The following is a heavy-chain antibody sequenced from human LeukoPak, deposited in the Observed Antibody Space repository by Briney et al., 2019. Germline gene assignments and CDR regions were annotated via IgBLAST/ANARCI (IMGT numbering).Heavy chain of an antibody. CDR1: GYTFTSYG. D-gene: IGHD3-10*01. J-gene: IGHJ4*02. Sequence: ASVKVSCKASGYTFTSYGISWVRQAPGQGLEWMGWISAYNGNTNYAQKLQGRVTMTTDTSTSTAYMELRSLRSDDTAVYYCARTTMVRGVIPPQPPNDYWGQGTPVTVSS. V-gene: IGHV1-18*01. CDR2: ISAYNGNT. CDR3: ARTTMVRGVIPPQPPNDY.